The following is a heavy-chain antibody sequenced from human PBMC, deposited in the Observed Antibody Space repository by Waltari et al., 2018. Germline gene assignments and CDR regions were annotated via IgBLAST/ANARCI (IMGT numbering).Heavy chain of an antibody. CDR1: GGSITNYY. Sequence: QVQLQESGAGLVKPSETLSLTCTVSGGSITNYYWSWIRQLPGKGLECIGYIYYRGATSSNPSLKCRITISLDTSENQFSLKLSSMTTADTAIYFCARAGRDQGAPYDSWGQGALVTVSS. D-gene: IGHD1-26*01. CDR2: IYYRGAT. V-gene: IGHV4-59*01. J-gene: IGHJ5*01. CDR3: ARAGRDQGAPYDS.